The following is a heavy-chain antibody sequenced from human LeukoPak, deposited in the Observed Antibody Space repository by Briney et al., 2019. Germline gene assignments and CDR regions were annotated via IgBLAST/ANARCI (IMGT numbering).Heavy chain of an antibody. D-gene: IGHD6-19*01. CDR1: GYAFTSYY. Sequence: ASVKVSGKTSGYAFTSYYMHWVQQAPGQGLEWMGIINPSGGSTSYAQKFQGRVTMTRDMSTSTVYMELSSLRSEDTAVYYCARVRREQWLVYAFDIWGQGTMVTVSS. CDR2: INPSGGST. V-gene: IGHV1-46*01. CDR3: ARVRREQWLVYAFDI. J-gene: IGHJ3*02.